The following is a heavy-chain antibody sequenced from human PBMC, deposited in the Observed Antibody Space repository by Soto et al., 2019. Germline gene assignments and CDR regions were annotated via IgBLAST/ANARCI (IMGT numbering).Heavy chain of an antibody. J-gene: IGHJ4*02. Sequence: GASVKVSCKASGYTFTGYYMHWVRQAPGQGLEWMGCINPENGETIYAQKFQGRVTMTEDTSTDTAYMELSSLRSEDTAVYYCATDNSSGYQFDYWGQGTLVTVSS. D-gene: IGHD3-22*01. CDR2: INPENGET. V-gene: IGHV1-24*01. CDR1: GYTFTGYY. CDR3: ATDNSSGYQFDY.